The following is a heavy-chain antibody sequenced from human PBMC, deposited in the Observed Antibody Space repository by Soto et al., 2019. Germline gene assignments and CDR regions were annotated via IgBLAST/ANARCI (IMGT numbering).Heavy chain of an antibody. J-gene: IGHJ6*02. V-gene: IGHV5-51*01. D-gene: IGHD1-20*01. CDR3: ARQGGYNWNQIYYYYGMDV. Sequence: GESLKISCKGSGYSFASYWIGWVRQMTGKGLEWMGIIYPGDSDTRYSPSFQGQVTISADKSISTAYLQWSSLKASDTAMYYCARQGGYNWNQIYYYYGMDVWGQGTTVTVSS. CDR1: GYSFASYW. CDR2: IYPGDSDT.